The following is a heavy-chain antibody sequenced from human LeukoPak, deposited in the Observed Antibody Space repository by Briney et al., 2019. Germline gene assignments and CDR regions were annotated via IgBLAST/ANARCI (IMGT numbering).Heavy chain of an antibody. D-gene: IGHD6-19*01. CDR3: ARLGVAGDPSSAEYFQH. Sequence: ASVKVSCKASGYTFTSYAISWVRQAPGQGLEWMGWISLYNPKTSYAQKFQGRVTMTTDTSTSTAYMELRSLRSDDTAVYYCARLGVAGDPSSAEYFQHWGQGTLLTVSS. CDR2: ISLYNPKT. CDR1: GYTFTSYA. V-gene: IGHV1-18*01. J-gene: IGHJ1*01.